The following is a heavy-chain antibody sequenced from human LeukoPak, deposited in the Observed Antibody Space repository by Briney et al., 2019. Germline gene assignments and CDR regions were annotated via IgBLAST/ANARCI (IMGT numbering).Heavy chain of an antibody. CDR2: IIPMFGTP. Sequence: ASVKVSCNASGGTLSSYSFNWVRQAPGQRLEWMGGIIPMFGTPGYAQKFQGRVTITTDESTSTVYMDLSRRTSEGSAIYSCARDEAERGVIVYAFDMWGQGTMVTVSS. CDR3: ARDEAERGVIVYAFDM. J-gene: IGHJ3*02. CDR1: GGTLSSYS. D-gene: IGHD3-16*02. V-gene: IGHV1-69*05.